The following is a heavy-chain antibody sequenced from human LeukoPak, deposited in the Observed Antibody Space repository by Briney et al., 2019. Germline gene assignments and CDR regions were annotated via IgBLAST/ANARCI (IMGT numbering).Heavy chain of an antibody. CDR3: AKDVLGASFYYFDY. D-gene: IGHD1-26*01. J-gene: IGHJ4*02. CDR1: GFTFDDYA. Sequence: TGGSLRLSCAASGFTFDDYAMHWVRQAPGKGLEWVSSISWNSGTIGYADSVKGRFTISRDNAKNSLYLQMNSLGAEDTALYYCAKDVLGASFYYFDYWGQGTLVTVSS. CDR2: ISWNSGTI. V-gene: IGHV3-9*01.